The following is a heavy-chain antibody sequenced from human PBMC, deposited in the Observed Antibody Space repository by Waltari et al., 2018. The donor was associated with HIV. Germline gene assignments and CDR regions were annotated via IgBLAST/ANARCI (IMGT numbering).Heavy chain of an antibody. Sequence: QVQLVQSGAEVRKPGSSVKVSCKVSGGPFSSYVFNWVRQAPGQGLEWVGGIIPMFRTANYAQRFQDRVTITADESTSIVYVEVRSLRSDDTAVYYCARGLRNGGNSPDGYWGQGTLVTVSS. CDR1: GGPFSSYV. CDR3: ARGLRNGGNSPDGY. D-gene: IGHD2-8*01. V-gene: IGHV1-69*12. CDR2: IIPMFRTA. J-gene: IGHJ4*02.